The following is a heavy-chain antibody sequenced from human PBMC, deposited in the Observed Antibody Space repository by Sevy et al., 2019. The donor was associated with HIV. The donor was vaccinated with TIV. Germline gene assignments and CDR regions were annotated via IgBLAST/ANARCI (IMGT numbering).Heavy chain of an antibody. D-gene: IGHD3-9*01. V-gene: IGHV4-34*01. J-gene: IGHJ4*02. CDR3: TRALLRLQYFDVGDYFDY. Sequence: SETLSLTCAVYGGSFSDYSWSWIRQAPDKGLEWIGDVNHRGTTNYTPSLKSLFTISVDTSKNQFSLKLSSVTAADTAVYYCTRALLRLQYFDVGDYFDYWGQGTLVTVSS. CDR2: VNHRGTT. CDR1: GGSFSDYS.